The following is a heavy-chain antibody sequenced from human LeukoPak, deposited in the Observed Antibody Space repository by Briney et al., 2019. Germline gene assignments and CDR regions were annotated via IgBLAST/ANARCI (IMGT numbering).Heavy chain of an antibody. Sequence: SETLSLTCAVYGGSFSGYYWSWIRQPPGKGLEWIGYIYYSGSTNYNPSLKSRISISVDTSKNQFSLKLSSVTAADTAVYYCARTTEGGYTYNYFYYYYMDVWGKGTTVTISS. CDR2: IYYSGST. J-gene: IGHJ6*03. D-gene: IGHD5-18*01. CDR1: GGSFSGYY. CDR3: ARTTEGGYTYNYFYYYYMDV. V-gene: IGHV4-59*01.